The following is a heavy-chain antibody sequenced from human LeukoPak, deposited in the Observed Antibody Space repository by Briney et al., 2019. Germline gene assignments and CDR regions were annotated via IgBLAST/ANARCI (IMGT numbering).Heavy chain of an antibody. V-gene: IGHV4-30-4*08. CDR1: GGSISSGDYY. CDR2: IYYSGST. D-gene: IGHD7-27*01. J-gene: IGHJ5*02. Sequence: PSETLSLTSTVSGGSISSGDYYWSWIRQPPGKGLGWIGYIYYSGSTYYNPSLKSRVTISVDTSKNQFSLKLSSVTAADTAVYYCARDGAALGIPNWFDPWGQGTLVTVSS. CDR3: ARDGAALGIPNWFDP.